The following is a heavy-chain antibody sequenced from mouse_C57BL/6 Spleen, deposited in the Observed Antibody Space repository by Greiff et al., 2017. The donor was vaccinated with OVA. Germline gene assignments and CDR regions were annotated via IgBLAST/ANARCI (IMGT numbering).Heavy chain of an antibody. CDR2: IDPSDSYT. CDR3: ARGGDYGAGFAY. D-gene: IGHD2-4*01. CDR1: GYTFTSYW. V-gene: IGHV1-59*01. J-gene: IGHJ3*01. Sequence: VQLQQPGAELVRPGTSVKLSCKASGYTFTSYWMHWVKQRPGQGLEWIGVIDPSDSYTNYNQKFKGKATLTVDTSSSTAYMQLSSLTSEDSAVYYCARGGDYGAGFAYWGQGTLVTVSA.